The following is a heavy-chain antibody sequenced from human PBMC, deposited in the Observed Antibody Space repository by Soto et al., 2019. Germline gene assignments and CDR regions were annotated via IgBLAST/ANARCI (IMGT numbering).Heavy chain of an antibody. J-gene: IGHJ4*02. CDR3: ARYVGYSSGWTHFPRFDY. Sequence: QTLSLTCAISGDSVSSNSAAWNWIRQSPSRGLEWLGRTYYRSKWYNDYAVSVKSRITINPDTSKNQFSLQLDSVTPEDTAVYYCARYVGYSSGWTHFPRFDYWGQGTLVTV. CDR1: GDSVSSNSAA. CDR2: TYYRSKWYN. V-gene: IGHV6-1*01. D-gene: IGHD6-19*01.